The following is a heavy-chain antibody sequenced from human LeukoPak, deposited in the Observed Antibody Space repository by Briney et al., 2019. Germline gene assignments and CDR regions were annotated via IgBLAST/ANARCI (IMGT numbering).Heavy chain of an antibody. CDR1: GFTFSSHS. CDR2: ISPSGGST. CDR3: SAQPEALAGGLHY. D-gene: IGHD6-19*01. J-gene: IGHJ4*02. Sequence: QPGGSLRLSCAVSGFTFSSHSMTWVRQAPGKGLDWVSTISPSGGSTFYADSVKGRFAVSRDNSRNTLYLQMNTLRAEDTAVYYCSAQPEALAGGLHYWGQGALVTVSS. V-gene: IGHV3-23*01.